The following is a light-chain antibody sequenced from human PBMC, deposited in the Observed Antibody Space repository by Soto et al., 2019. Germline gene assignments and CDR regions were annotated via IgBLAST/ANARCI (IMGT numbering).Light chain of an antibody. CDR3: QQYKSWT. CDR2: DAS. J-gene: IGKJ1*01. Sequence: DIQMTQSPSTLSASVGDRVTITCRASQNIETWLAWYQQKPAKAPKLLIYDASSLEGGIPSRFSGDGSGTFFTLTISSLQPDDFATYYCQQYKSWTFGQGTRWISN. CDR1: QNIETW. V-gene: IGKV1-5*01.